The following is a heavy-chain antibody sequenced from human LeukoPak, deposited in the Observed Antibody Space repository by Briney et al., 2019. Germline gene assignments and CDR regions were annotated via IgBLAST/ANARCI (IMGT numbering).Heavy chain of an antibody. CDR3: ASGSSSWYPNPLN. CDR2: IIPILGIA. D-gene: IGHD6-13*01. J-gene: IGHJ4*02. Sequence: GASVKVSCKASGGTFSSYAISWVRQAPGQGLEWMGRIIPILGIANYAQKFQGRVTITADKSTSTAYMELSSLRSEDTAVYYCASGSSSWYPNPLNWGQGTLVTVSS. CDR1: GGTFSSYA. V-gene: IGHV1-69*04.